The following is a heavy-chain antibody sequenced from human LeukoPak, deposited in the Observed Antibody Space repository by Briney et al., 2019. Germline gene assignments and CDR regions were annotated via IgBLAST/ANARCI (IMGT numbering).Heavy chain of an antibody. CDR1: GYFFPNFW. CDR3: ASVYAGDFDY. Sequence: GEALKISCKASGYFFPNFWHAWVRQMPGKGLEWMGIIYPTDSDTTYSPSFQGQVTISVNTSISTAYLQWRSLKASDSAMYYCASVYAGDFDYWGQGTLVTVSS. D-gene: IGHD2-8*01. V-gene: IGHV5-51*01. J-gene: IGHJ4*02. CDR2: IYPTDSDT.